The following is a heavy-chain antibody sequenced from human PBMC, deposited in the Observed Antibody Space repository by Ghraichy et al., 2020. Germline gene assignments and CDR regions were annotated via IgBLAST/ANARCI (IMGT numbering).Heavy chain of an antibody. Sequence: SETLSLTCTVSGGSTSSSSYFWGWIRQPPGKGLEWIGSFYYSGSTYYNPSLKSRVTISVDMSKNQFSLKLSSVTAADTAVYYCARREGSMGYSSGWGQYFDYWGQGTLVTVSS. D-gene: IGHD6-19*01. CDR1: GGSTSSSSYF. CDR2: FYYSGST. J-gene: IGHJ4*02. V-gene: IGHV4-39*01. CDR3: ARREGSMGYSSGWGQYFDY.